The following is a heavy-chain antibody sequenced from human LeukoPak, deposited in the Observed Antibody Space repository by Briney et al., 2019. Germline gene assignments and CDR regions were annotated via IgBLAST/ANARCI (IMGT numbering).Heavy chain of an antibody. CDR3: ARLFYSSSSGSFDP. J-gene: IGHJ5*02. V-gene: IGHV4-4*07. Sequence: PSETLSLTCTVSGGSISSYYWSWIRQPAGKGLEWIGRIYTSGSTNYNPSLKSRVTISVDTSKNQFSLKLSSVTAADTAVYYCARLFYSSSSGSFDPWGQGTLVTVSS. CDR2: IYTSGST. D-gene: IGHD6-13*01. CDR1: GGSISSYY.